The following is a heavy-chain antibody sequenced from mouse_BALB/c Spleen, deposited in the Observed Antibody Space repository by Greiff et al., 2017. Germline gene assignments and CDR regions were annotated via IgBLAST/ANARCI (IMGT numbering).Heavy chain of an antibody. CDR3: ARGGLTGTSFDY. CDR1: GYTFTDYW. V-gene: IGHV1-69*01. Sequence: QVQLQQPGAELVMPGASVKMSCKASGYTFTDYWMHWVKQRPGQGLEWIGAIDTSDSYTSYNQKFKGKATLTVDESSSTAYMQLSSLTSEDSAVYYCARGGLTGTSFDYWGQGTTLTVSS. J-gene: IGHJ2*01. CDR2: IDTSDSYT. D-gene: IGHD4-1*01.